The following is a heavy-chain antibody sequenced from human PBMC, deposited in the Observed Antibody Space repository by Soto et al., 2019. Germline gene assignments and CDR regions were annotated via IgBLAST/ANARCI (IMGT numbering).Heavy chain of an antibody. D-gene: IGHD2-2*01. CDR3: ARGVVVVPGATRGLYGP. CDR1: GGSISSGDYY. Sequence: SETLSLTCPVSGGSISSGDYYWSWIRQPPGKGLEWIGYIYYSGSTYYNPSLKSRVTISVDTSKNQFSLKLSSVTAADTAVYYCARGVVVVPGATRGLYGPWGQGTMVTVSS. J-gene: IGHJ5*02. V-gene: IGHV4-30-4*01. CDR2: IYYSGST.